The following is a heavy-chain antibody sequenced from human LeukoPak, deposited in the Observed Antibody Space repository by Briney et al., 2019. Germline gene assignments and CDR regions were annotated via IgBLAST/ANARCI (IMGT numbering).Heavy chain of an antibody. Sequence: ASVKVSCKASGYIFTDYYMHWVRQAPGQGLEWMGIINPSGGSTSYAQKFQGRVTMTRDTSTSTVYMELSSLRSEDTAVYYCARGYRIQLWLPPPGYWGQGTLVTVSS. CDR3: ARGYRIQLWLPPPGY. CDR1: GYIFTDYY. D-gene: IGHD5-18*01. CDR2: INPSGGST. J-gene: IGHJ4*02. V-gene: IGHV1-46*01.